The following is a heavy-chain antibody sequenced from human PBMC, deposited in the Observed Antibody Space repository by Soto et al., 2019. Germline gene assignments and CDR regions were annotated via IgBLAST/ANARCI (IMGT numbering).Heavy chain of an antibody. CDR1: GFTFSNFW. J-gene: IGHJ4*02. D-gene: IGHD3-10*01. CDR2: MKEDGSEK. Sequence: HPGGSLRLSCAVSGFTFSNFWMSWVRQAPGKGLEWVASMKEDGSEKYYVGSVKGRFAISRDNARDSLALQIYSLRAEDTAVYYCARLRRGGYFDYWGQGTQVTVSS. V-gene: IGHV3-7*01. CDR3: ARLRRGGYFDY.